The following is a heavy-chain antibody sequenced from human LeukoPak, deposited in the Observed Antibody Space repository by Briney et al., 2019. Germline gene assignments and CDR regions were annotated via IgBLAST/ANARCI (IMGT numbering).Heavy chain of an antibody. CDR3: AKGRGPGADFDC. V-gene: IGHV3-23*01. Sequence: PGGSLRLSCGGSGFPFSSYAMNWVRQAPGKGLEWVSGISGSGGSTYYADSVKGRFTISRDNSKNTVFLQMISLRAEDTAFYYCAKGRGPGADFDCWGQGTLVTVSS. D-gene: IGHD3-10*01. CDR1: GFPFSSYA. J-gene: IGHJ4*02. CDR2: ISGSGGST.